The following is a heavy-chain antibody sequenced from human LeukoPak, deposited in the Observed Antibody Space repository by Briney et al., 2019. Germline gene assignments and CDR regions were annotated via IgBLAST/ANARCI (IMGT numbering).Heavy chain of an antibody. D-gene: IGHD6-13*01. CDR1: GGSISTYY. V-gene: IGHV4-59*01. Sequence: SETLSLTCTVSGGSISTYYWSWIRQPPGKGLEWIGYIYNGWTTSYNSSLKSRITMSVDTSKNQFSLKLSSVTAADTAVYYCAREGSIAAAGTIVFDPWGQGTLVTVSS. J-gene: IGHJ5*02. CDR2: IYNGWTT. CDR3: AREGSIAAAGTIVFDP.